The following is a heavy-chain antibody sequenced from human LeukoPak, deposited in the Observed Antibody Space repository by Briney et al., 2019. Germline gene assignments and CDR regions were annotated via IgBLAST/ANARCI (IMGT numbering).Heavy chain of an antibody. J-gene: IGHJ3*01. CDR2: INPFNGNT. CDR3: ARDYTSAEWLGFAFDV. D-gene: IGHD5-12*01. V-gene: IGHV1-18*01. Sequence: ASVKVSCKASGYTFTRYAISWVRRAPGQGLEWMGWINPFNGNTNDAERFQGRAIMTTDTSTRTAYMELRSLRSDDTAVYYCARDYTSAEWLGFAFDVWGQGTMISVSS. CDR1: GYTFTRYA.